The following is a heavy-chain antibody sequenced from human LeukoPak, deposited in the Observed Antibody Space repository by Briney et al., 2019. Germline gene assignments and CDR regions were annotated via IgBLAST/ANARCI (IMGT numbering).Heavy chain of an antibody. J-gene: IGHJ3*02. CDR1: GGTFSSYG. Sequence: GASVKVSCKASGGTFSSYGISWVRQAPGQGLEWMGGIIPIFGTANYAQKFQGRVTITTDESTSTAYMELSSLRSEDTAVYYCARDPILYGWSGPHLEIAFDIWGQGTMVTVSS. D-gene: IGHD3-3*01. CDR2: IIPIFGTA. CDR3: ARDPILYGWSGPHLEIAFDI. V-gene: IGHV1-69*05.